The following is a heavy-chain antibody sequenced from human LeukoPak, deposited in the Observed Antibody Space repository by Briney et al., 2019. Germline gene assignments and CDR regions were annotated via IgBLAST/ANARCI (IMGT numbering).Heavy chain of an antibody. D-gene: IGHD6-13*01. J-gene: IGHJ3*02. CDR3: ATENDSSSWYRSAFDI. Sequence: GGSLRLSCAASGFTFSSYSMNWARQAPGKVLEWVSGISVSSRYKNYADSMKGRFTISRDNAKNSLYLQMNSLRAEDTAVYYCATENDSSSWYRSAFDIWGQGTMVTVSS. CDR2: ISVSSRYK. CDR1: GFTFSSYS. V-gene: IGHV3-21*01.